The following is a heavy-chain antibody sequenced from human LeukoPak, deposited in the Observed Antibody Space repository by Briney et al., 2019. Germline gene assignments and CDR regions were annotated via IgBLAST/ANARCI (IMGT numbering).Heavy chain of an antibody. CDR2: INPSGGSP. Sequence: ASVKVSCKASGYTFTSYYMHWVRQAPGQGLEWMGIINPSGGSPTYAQKFQGRVTITADESTSTAYMELSSLRSEDTAVYYCASLDYWGQGTLVTVSS. CDR3: ASLDY. CDR1: GYTFTSYY. J-gene: IGHJ4*02. V-gene: IGHV1-46*01.